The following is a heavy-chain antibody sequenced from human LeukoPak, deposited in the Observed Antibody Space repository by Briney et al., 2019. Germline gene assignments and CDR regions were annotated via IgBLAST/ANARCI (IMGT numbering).Heavy chain of an antibody. CDR3: ARGFTDIYYYYYYMDV. CDR1: GGSFSGYY. J-gene: IGHJ6*03. Sequence: PSETLSLTCAVYGGSFSGYYWSWIRQPPGKGLEWIGEINHSGSTNYNPSLKSRVTISVDTSKNQFFLKLSSVTAADTAVYYCARGFTDIYYYYYYMDVWGKGTTVTVSS. CDR2: INHSGST. V-gene: IGHV4-34*01. D-gene: IGHD2-8*02.